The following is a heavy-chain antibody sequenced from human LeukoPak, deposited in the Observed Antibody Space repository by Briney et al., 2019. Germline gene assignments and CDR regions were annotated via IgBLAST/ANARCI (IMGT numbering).Heavy chain of an antibody. J-gene: IGHJ2*01. CDR1: GGSISHYF. V-gene: IGHV4-59*08. Sequence: SESLSLTCTVSGGSISHYFWSWIRQPPGKALEWIGYIYYSGSTNYNPSLKSRVTISVDPSKNQFSLKLNSVTAADTAVYYCAKTVAGYWYFDLWGRGTLVTVSS. CDR2: IYYSGST. CDR3: AKTVAGYWYFDL. D-gene: IGHD6-19*01.